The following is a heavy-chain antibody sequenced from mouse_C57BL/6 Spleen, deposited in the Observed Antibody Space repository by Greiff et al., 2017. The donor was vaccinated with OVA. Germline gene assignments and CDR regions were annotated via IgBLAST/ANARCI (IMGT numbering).Heavy chain of an antibody. V-gene: IGHV5-16*01. CDR1: GFTFSDYY. D-gene: IGHD3-1*01. CDR3: ARDEGAYWYFDV. CDR2: INYDGSST. J-gene: IGHJ1*03. Sequence: EVMLVESAGGLVQPGSSMKLSCTASGFTFSDYYMAWVRQVPEKGLEWVANINYDGSSTYYLDSLKSRFIISRDNAKNILYLQMSSLKSEDTATYYCARDEGAYWYFDVWGTGTTVTVSS.